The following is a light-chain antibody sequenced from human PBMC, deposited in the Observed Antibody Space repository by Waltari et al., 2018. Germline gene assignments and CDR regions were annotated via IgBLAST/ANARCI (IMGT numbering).Light chain of an antibody. Sequence: EIVMTQSPATLSVSPGERATLSCRASQSVSSNLAWYQQKPGQAPRLLIYGASTRATGIPAMFSVSGSGTEFTLTISSLQSEDFAVYYCQQYNNWPRTFGGGTKVEIK. J-gene: IGKJ4*01. V-gene: IGKV3-15*01. CDR3: QQYNNWPRT. CDR2: GAS. CDR1: QSVSSN.